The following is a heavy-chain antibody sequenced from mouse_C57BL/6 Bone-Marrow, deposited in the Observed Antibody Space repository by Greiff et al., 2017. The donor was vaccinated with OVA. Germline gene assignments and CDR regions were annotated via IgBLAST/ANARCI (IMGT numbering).Heavy chain of an antibody. CDR1: GYTFTDYY. Sequence: VQLQQSGPELVKPGASVKISCKASGYTFTDYYMNWVKQSHGKSLEWIGDINPNNGGTSYNQKFKGKATLTVDKSSSTAYMELRSLTSEDSAVYYCARDGYYSHWGQGTLVTVSA. J-gene: IGHJ3*01. CDR3: ARDGYYSH. CDR2: INPNNGGT. D-gene: IGHD2-3*01. V-gene: IGHV1-26*01.